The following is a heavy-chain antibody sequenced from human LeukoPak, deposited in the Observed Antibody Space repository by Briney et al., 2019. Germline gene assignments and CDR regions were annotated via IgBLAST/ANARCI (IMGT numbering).Heavy chain of an antibody. V-gene: IGHV4-59*01. D-gene: IGHD3-22*01. Sequence: GSLGLSCAASGFTFSSYAMHWIRQPPGKGPEWIGYIDYSGNTGSNPSLRSRVTISVDTSNNQFSLKLRSMTAADTAVYYCARGSAYYWAFDSWGRGTLVTVSS. CDR3: ARGSAYYWAFDS. CDR1: GFTFSSYA. J-gene: IGHJ4*02. CDR2: IDYSGNT.